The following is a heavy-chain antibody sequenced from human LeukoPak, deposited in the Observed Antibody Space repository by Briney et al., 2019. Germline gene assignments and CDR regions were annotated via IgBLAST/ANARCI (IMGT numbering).Heavy chain of an antibody. J-gene: IGHJ4*02. Sequence: LAASVTVSCKPSGYTFTAYYIHWLRQAPGQGFEWMGWVNPKSGGTNYAQKFQGRVTMTRDASISTAYTELSTLRSDDTAVYYCASPAVAGVHPFFDYWGQGTLVTVSS. CDR1: GYTFTAYY. V-gene: IGHV1-2*03. CDR3: ASPAVAGVHPFFDY. D-gene: IGHD6-19*01. CDR2: VNPKSGGT.